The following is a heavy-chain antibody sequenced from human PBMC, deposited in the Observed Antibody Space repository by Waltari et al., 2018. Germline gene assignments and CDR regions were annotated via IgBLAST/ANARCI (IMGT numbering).Heavy chain of an antibody. J-gene: IGHJ4*02. CDR3: ARAMHIVVVTAILGPFDY. V-gene: IGHV3-7*03. CDR2: IKQDGSEK. Sequence: EVQLVESGGGLVQPGGSLRLSCAASGFTFSSYWMSWVRQAPGKGLEWLANIKQDGSEKYYVDSVKGRFTISRDNAKNSLYLQMNSLRAEDTAVYYCARAMHIVVVTAILGPFDYWGQGTLVTVSS. CDR1: GFTFSSYW. D-gene: IGHD2-21*02.